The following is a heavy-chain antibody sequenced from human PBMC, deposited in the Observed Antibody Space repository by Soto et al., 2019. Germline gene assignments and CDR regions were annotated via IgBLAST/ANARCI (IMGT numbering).Heavy chain of an antibody. V-gene: IGHV3-48*03. J-gene: IGHJ4*01. CDR2: ISRNAETI. CDR3: VRGSRGYNYASAPFFDY. CDR1: GFTFNSYE. Sequence: EVQLVDSGGGLVQPGVSLRLSCVASGFTFNSYEMNWVRQAPGKGLEWVSYISRNAETIHYADSVKGRFSISRDNAKNSLYLQMNRLRAEDTAVYFCVRGSRGYNYASAPFFDYWGQGNRVIVSS. D-gene: IGHD5-18*01.